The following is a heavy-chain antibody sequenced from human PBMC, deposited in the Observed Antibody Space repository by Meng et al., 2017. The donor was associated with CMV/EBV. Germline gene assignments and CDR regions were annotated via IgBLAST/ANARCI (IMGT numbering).Heavy chain of an antibody. D-gene: IGHD5-18*01. Sequence: CAASGFAFSSYAMSWVRQAPGKGLEWVSAISGSGGSTYYADSVKGRFTISRDNSKNTLYLQMNSLRAEDTAVYYCAKDSGTAMAWFDPWGQGTLVTVSS. J-gene: IGHJ5*02. CDR3: AKDSGTAMAWFDP. CDR1: GFAFSSYA. CDR2: ISGSGGST. V-gene: IGHV3-23*01.